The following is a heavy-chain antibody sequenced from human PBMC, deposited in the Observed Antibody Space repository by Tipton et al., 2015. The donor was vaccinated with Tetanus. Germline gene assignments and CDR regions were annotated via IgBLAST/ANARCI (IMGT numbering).Heavy chain of an antibody. CDR2: MNPNTGHA. Sequence: QSGPEVKKPGASVKVSCKASGYIFTNYDIVWVRQAPGQGLEWMGWMNPNTGHAGYAQKFQGRVTMTSDIDITTAFMELKNLKSDDTAVYYCARGNRGSSWYLWGQGALVTVSS. CDR1: GYIFTNYD. V-gene: IGHV1-8*01. CDR3: ARGNRGSSWYL. J-gene: IGHJ4*02. D-gene: IGHD6-13*01.